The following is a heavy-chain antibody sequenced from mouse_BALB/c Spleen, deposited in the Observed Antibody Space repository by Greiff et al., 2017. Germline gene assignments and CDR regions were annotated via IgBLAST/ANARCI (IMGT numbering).Heavy chain of an antibody. CDR3: ARIPLGYWYFDV. J-gene: IGHJ1*01. CDR1: GYTFTSYW. V-gene: IGHV1S81*02. CDR2: INPSNGRT. Sequence: QVQLQQSGAELVKPGASVKLSCKASGYTFTSYWMHWVKQRPGQGLEWIGEINPSNGRTNYNEKFKSKATLTVDKSSSTAYMQLSSLTSEDSAVYYCARIPLGYWYFDVWGAGTTVTVSS.